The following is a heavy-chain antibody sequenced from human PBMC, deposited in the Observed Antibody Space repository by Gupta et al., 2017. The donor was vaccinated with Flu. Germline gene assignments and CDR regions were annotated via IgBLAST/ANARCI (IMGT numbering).Heavy chain of an antibody. Sequence: VQLLESGGGLVQPGRSLRLSCAASGFTFRSYAMSWVRQAPGKGLEWVSAIRGSGGSTYYADSVKGRFTISRDNSKNTLYLKMNSLRAEDTAVYYCAKDGRGGVGATYFDYWGQGTLVTVSS. J-gene: IGHJ4*02. D-gene: IGHD1-26*01. V-gene: IGHV3-23*01. CDR2: IRGSGGST. CDR1: GFTFRSYA. CDR3: AKDGRGGVGATYFDY.